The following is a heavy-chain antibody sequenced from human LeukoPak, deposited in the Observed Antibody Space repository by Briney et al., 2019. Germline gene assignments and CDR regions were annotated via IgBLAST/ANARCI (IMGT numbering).Heavy chain of an antibody. Sequence: SVKVSCKASGGTFSSYAISWVRQAPGQGLEWMGGIIPIFGTANYAQKFQGRITITADESTSTAYMELSSLRSEDTAVYYCAREGREYAAWGYSSYKGAFDIWGQGTMVTVSS. V-gene: IGHV1-69*13. CDR2: IIPIFGTA. D-gene: IGHD6-19*01. J-gene: IGHJ3*02. CDR3: AREGREYAAWGYSSYKGAFDI. CDR1: GGTFSSYA.